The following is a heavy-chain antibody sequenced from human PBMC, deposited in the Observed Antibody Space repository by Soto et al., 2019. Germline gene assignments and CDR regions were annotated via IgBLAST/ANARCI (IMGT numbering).Heavy chain of an antibody. J-gene: IGHJ4*02. D-gene: IGHD3-16*01. CDR1: GYSFTSYY. CDR2: INPSGGST. V-gene: IGHV1-46*01. Sequence: QVQLVQSGAEVTKPGASVTVSCKASGYSFTSYYIQWVRQAPGQGLEWMGIINPSGGSTTSAQKFQGGVTVTRDTSTSTVYRELSSLTSEDTAVYYCARAGGGRGRRFDYWGQGTLVTVSS. CDR3: ARAGGGRGRRFDY.